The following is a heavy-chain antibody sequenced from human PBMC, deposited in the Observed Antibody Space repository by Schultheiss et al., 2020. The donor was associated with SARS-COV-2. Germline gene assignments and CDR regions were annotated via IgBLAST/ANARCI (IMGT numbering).Heavy chain of an antibody. Sequence: GGSLRLSCAASGFTFSSYGMHWVRQAPGKGLEWVSSISSSSAYIYYPDSVKGRFTISRDNAKNSLYLQMNSLRAEDTAVYYCARDLEQLDPAKFYYGLDVWGQGTTVTVSS. D-gene: IGHD6-6*01. J-gene: IGHJ6*02. CDR3: ARDLEQLDPAKFYYGLDV. V-gene: IGHV3-21*01. CDR2: ISSSSAYI. CDR1: GFTFSSYG.